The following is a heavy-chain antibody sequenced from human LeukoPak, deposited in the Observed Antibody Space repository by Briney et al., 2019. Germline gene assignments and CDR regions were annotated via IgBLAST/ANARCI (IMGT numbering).Heavy chain of an antibody. Sequence: GGSLRLSCAASGFTFSSYEMSWVRQAPGKGLEWVSYISSSGSTIYYADSVKGRFTISRDNAKNSLYLQMNSLRAEDTAVYYCARNMYYYYGMDVWGQGTTVTVSS. J-gene: IGHJ6*02. CDR1: GFTFSSYE. CDR3: ARNMYYYYGMDV. CDR2: ISSSGSTI. V-gene: IGHV3-48*03.